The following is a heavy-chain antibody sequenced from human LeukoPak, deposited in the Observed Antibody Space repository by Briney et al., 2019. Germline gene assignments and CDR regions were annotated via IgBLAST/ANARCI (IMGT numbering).Heavy chain of an antibody. CDR1: GGSIRSHKW. J-gene: IGHJ4*02. CDR3: ATLTTTYFDY. CDR2: MYYSGST. D-gene: IGHD4-11*01. V-gene: IGHV4-39*01. Sequence: SETLSLTCAVSGGSIRSHKWWSWVRQPPGKGLEWIGSMYYSGSTYYNPSLKSRVTISVDTSKNQFSLKLSSVTAADTALYYCATLTTTYFDYWGQGTLVTVSS.